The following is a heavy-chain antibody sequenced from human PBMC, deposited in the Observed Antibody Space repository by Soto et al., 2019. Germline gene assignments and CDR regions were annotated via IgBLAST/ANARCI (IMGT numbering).Heavy chain of an antibody. Sequence: GSLRPSFCGLGFGLCRYGIGWGRPASGEGLEWVSAISGGGSSTYYADSVKGRFTVSRDNSKNTLYLQMNSLRAEDTAVYYCAKDIRRGAGTGFDYWGQGTLVTVSS. D-gene: IGHD6-19*01. V-gene: IGHV3-23*01. CDR3: AKDIRRGAGTGFDY. CDR1: FGLCRYG. J-gene: IGHJ4*02. CDR2: ISGGGSST.